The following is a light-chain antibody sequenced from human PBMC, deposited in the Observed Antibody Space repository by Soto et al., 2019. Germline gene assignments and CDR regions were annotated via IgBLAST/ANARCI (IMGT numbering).Light chain of an antibody. Sequence: DIQMTQSPSSLSASVGDRVTITCRASQSISSYLNWYQQKPGKAPKLLIYAASSLQSGVPSRFTGSGSGTDFTLTISSLHPEDFATYYCQQSYSAPPWTFGQGTKVEIE. CDR2: AAS. V-gene: IGKV1-39*01. J-gene: IGKJ1*01. CDR3: QQSYSAPPWT. CDR1: QSISSY.